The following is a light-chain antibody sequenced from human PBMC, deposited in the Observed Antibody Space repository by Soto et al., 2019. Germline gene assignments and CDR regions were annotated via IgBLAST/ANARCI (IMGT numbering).Light chain of an antibody. Sequence: DIQMTQSPSTLSAYVGDRVTITCRASQRVSGWLAWYQQKPGKAPKLLIYKTSSLQSDVPSRFSGSGSETEFTLTISSLQPDDIATYYCQQYNNLYTVGQGTKVDIK. V-gene: IGKV1-5*03. CDR3: QQYNNLYT. J-gene: IGKJ2*01. CDR1: QRVSGW. CDR2: KTS.